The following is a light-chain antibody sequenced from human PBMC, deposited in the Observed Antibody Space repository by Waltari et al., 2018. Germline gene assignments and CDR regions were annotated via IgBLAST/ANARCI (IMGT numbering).Light chain of an antibody. V-gene: IGKV1-9*01. J-gene: IGKJ4*01. CDR3: QHRGSAPLT. CDR2: AAS. CDR1: RGISRY. Sequence: DIQVTQSPSFLSASVGDRITITCRASRGISRYLAWYQHKPGKAPKILIYAASTLQSGVPSRFSGSGSGTEFTLTISSLEPEDFATYYCQHRGSAPLTFGGGTKVEI.